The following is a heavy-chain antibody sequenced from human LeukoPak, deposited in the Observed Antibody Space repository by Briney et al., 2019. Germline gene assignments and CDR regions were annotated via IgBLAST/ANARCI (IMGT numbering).Heavy chain of an antibody. D-gene: IGHD5/OR15-5a*01. J-gene: IGHJ4*02. CDR2: ISRSITTT. V-gene: IGHV3-48*01. CDR1: GFNFSDFS. Sequence: PGGSLRLSCAASGFNFSDFSMNWVRQAPGKGLEWVSYISRSITTTYYLDSVKGRFIVSRDNAKNSLYLQMNSLRAEDTAVYYCARSLTGGFSIYAPVAYWGQGVLVTVSS. CDR3: ARSLTGGFSIYAPVAY.